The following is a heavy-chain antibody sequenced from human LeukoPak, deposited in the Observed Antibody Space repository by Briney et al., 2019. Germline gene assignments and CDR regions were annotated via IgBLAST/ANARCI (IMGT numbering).Heavy chain of an antibody. CDR1: GFTFSSYA. V-gene: IGHV3-23*01. J-gene: IGHJ6*03. CDR2: ISGSGGST. D-gene: IGHD3-10*01. Sequence: GGSLRLSCAASGFTFSSYAMTWVRQAPGKGLEWVSAISGSGGSTYYADSVKGRFTISRDNSKNTLYLQMNSLRAEDTAVYYCATFWGSGSYYYYYMDVWGKGTTVTVSS. CDR3: ATFWGSGSYYYYYMDV.